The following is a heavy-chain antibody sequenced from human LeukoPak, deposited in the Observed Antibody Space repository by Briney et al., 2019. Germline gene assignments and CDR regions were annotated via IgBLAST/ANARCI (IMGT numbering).Heavy chain of an antibody. Sequence: GGSLRLSCAASGFTFSSYWMSWVRQAPGKGLEWVANIKQDGSEKYYVDSVKGRFTISRDNAKNSLYLQMNSLRAEDTAVYYGARARGGVSGCSSTSCYRRYYFDYWGQGTLVTVSS. CDR3: ARARGGVSGCSSTSCYRRYYFDY. CDR2: IKQDGSEK. D-gene: IGHD2-2*02. CDR1: GFTFSSYW. V-gene: IGHV3-7*01. J-gene: IGHJ4*02.